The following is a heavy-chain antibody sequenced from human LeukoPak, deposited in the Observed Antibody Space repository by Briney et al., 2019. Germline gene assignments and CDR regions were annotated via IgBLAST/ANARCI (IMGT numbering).Heavy chain of an antibody. V-gene: IGHV3-21*01. J-gene: IGHJ6*02. Sequence: GGSLRLSCAASGFTFSSYSMNWVRQAPGKGLEWVSSISSSSSYIHYADSVKGRFTISRGNAKNSLYLQMNSLRAEDTAVYYCARDEQADSTPDGMDVWGQGTTVTVSS. CDR1: GFTFSSYS. CDR2: ISSSSSYI. D-gene: IGHD2-15*01. CDR3: ARDEQADSTPDGMDV.